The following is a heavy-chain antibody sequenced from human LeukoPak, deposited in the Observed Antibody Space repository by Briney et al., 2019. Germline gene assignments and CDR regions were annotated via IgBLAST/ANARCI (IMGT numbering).Heavy chain of an antibody. Sequence: GGSLRLSCAASGFTFSSYWMSWVRQAPGKGLEWVANIKQDGSEKYYVDSVKGRFTISRDNSKNTLYLQMNSLRAEDTAVYYCAKDSHFDYWGQGALVTVSS. CDR3: AKDSHFDY. J-gene: IGHJ4*02. CDR1: GFTFSSYW. CDR2: IKQDGSEK. V-gene: IGHV3-7*01.